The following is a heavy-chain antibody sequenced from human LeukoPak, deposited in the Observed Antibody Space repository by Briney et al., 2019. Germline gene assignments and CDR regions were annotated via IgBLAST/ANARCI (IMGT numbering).Heavy chain of an antibody. CDR1: GFTFSSYA. Sequence: GGSLRLSCAASGFTFSSYAMSWVRQAPGKGLKWVSAISGSGGSTYYADSVKGRFTISRDNSKNTLYLQMNSLRAEDTAVYYCAKQVLDIVVVPAAIFDYWGQGTLVTVSS. D-gene: IGHD2-2*02. CDR2: ISGSGGST. V-gene: IGHV3-23*01. CDR3: AKQVLDIVVVPAAIFDY. J-gene: IGHJ4*02.